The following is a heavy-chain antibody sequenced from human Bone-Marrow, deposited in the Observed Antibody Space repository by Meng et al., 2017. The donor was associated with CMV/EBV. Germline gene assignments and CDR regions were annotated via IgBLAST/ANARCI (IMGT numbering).Heavy chain of an antibody. CDR2: ISHSGGT. J-gene: IGHJ4*02. CDR3: ARGPLTYSSSWYGAGLGY. Sequence: SCSGYYWRWLRQPPGKGLEWMGEISHSGGTNYNPSLKSRVTISVDTSKNQFSLKLSSVTAADTAVYYCARGPLTYSSSWYGAGLGYWGQGTLVTVSS. CDR1: SCSGYY. D-gene: IGHD6-13*01. V-gene: IGHV4-34*01.